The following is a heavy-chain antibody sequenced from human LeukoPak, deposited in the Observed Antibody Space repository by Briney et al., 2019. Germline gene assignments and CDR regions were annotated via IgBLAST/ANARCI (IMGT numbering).Heavy chain of an antibody. V-gene: IGHV3-23*01. CDR1: GFTLSSYA. Sequence: GGSLRLSCAASGFTLSSYAMSWVRQAPGKGLGWVSTISGSGGSTYYADSVKGRFTISRDNSKNTLYLQMNSLRAEDTAVYYCAKDWHDTSGYYYRAALFDYWGQGTLVTVSS. CDR2: ISGSGGST. J-gene: IGHJ4*02. CDR3: AKDWHDTSGYYYRAALFDY. D-gene: IGHD3-22*01.